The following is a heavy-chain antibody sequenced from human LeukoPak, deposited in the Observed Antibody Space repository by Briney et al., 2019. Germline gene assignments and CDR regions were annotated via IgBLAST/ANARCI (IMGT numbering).Heavy chain of an antibody. V-gene: IGHV3-11*04. D-gene: IGHD3-10*02. CDR2: ISSSGSTI. CDR3: AELGITMIGGV. CDR1: GFTFSDYY. Sequence: GGSLRLSCAASGFTFSDYYMSWIRQAPGKGLEWGSYISSSGSTIYYADSVKGRCTISRDNAKNSLYLKMNSLRAEDTAVYYCAELGITMIGGVWGKGTTVTISS. J-gene: IGHJ6*04.